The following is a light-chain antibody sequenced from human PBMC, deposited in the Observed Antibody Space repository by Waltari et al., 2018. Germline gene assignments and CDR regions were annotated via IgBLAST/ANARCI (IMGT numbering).Light chain of an antibody. CDR3: QQYDAGST. V-gene: IGKV1-5*03. CDR1: QTVHNW. Sequence: DIQMTQSPSTLSASVGDRVTIICRASQTVHNWVAWYQQKPGAAPKLLIYKTSTLQSGVPSRFGGSGSGTEFTLTVSSLQPDDFATYYCQQYDAGSTFGQGTQLEI. J-gene: IGKJ2*01. CDR2: KTS.